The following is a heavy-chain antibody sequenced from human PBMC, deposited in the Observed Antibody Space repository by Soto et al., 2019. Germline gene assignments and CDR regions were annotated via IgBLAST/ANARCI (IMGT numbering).Heavy chain of an antibody. J-gene: IGHJ4*02. Sequence: EASVKVSCKASGYTFTGYYMHWVRQAPGQGLEWMGWINPNSGGTNYAQKFQGRVTMTRDTSISTAYMELSRLRSDDTAVYYCARGARYSSSSGGNYWGQGTLVTVSS. CDR3: ARGARYSSSSGGNY. CDR2: INPNSGGT. CDR1: GYTFTGYY. D-gene: IGHD6-6*01. V-gene: IGHV1-2*02.